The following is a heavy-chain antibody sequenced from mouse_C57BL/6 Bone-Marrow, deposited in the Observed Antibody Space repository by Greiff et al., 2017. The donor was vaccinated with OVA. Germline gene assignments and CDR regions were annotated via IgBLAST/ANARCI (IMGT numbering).Heavy chain of an antibody. CDR3: ARSDWGDY. V-gene: IGHV1-4*01. D-gene: IGHD4-1*01. J-gene: IGHJ2*01. CDR1: GYTFTSYT. CDR2: INPSSGYT. Sequence: VQVVESGAELARPGASVKMSCKASGYTFTSYTMHWVKQRPGQGLEWIGYINPSSGYTKYNQKFKDKATLTADKSSSTAYMQLSSLTSEDSAVYYCARSDWGDYWGQGTTLTVSS.